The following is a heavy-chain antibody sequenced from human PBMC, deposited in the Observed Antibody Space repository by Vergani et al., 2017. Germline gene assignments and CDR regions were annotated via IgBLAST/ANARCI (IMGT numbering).Heavy chain of an antibody. Sequence: QVQLVESGGGLVKPGGSLRLSCAASGFTFSDYYMSWIRQAPGKGLEWVSYISSSGSTIYYADSVKGRFTISRDNAKNALYLQMNSLRAEDTAVYYCARGRYDISGYXYPLEAENRLELDYWGQGTLVTVSS. V-gene: IGHV3-11*01. J-gene: IGHJ4*02. CDR3: ARGRYDISGYXYPLEAENRLELDY. D-gene: IGHD3-22*01. CDR2: ISSSGSTI. CDR1: GFTFSDYY.